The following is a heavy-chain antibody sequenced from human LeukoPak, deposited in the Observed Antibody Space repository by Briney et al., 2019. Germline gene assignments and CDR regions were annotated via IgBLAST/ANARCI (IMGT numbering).Heavy chain of an antibody. CDR2: IYYSGST. CDR3: AREQHAPPRFDY. J-gene: IGHJ4*02. CDR1: GGSISSYY. D-gene: IGHD5-18*01. V-gene: IGHV4-59*01. Sequence: KPSETLSLTCTVSGGSISSYYWSWIRQPPGKGLEWIGYIYYSGSTNYNPSLKSRVTISVDTSKNQFSLKLSSVTAADTAVYYCAREQHAPPRFDYWGQGTLVTVSS.